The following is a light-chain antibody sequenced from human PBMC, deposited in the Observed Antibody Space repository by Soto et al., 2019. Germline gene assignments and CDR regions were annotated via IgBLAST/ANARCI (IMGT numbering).Light chain of an antibody. CDR3: QQSHSSPYT. CDR2: AAS. Sequence: DIQMTQSPSSLSASVGDRVTITCRASQTISSYLNWYQQKPGEAPKLLIYAASSLQSGVPSRFSGSGSGTDFTLTISSLQPEDFATYYCQQSHSSPYTFGQGTKLEIK. V-gene: IGKV1-39*01. J-gene: IGKJ2*01. CDR1: QTISSY.